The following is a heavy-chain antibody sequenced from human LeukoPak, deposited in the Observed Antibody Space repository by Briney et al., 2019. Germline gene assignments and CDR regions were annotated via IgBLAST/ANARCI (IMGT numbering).Heavy chain of an antibody. CDR1: GYTFTSHG. CDR2: IIPIFGTA. CDR3: ARTITMERWYYGMDV. V-gene: IGHV1-69*13. D-gene: IGHD3-10*01. Sequence: ASVKVSCKTYGYTFTSHGISWVRQAPGQGLEWMGGIIPIFGTANYAQKFQGRVTITADGSTSTAYMELSSLRSEDTAVYYCARTITMERWYYGMDVWGQGTTVTVSS. J-gene: IGHJ6*02.